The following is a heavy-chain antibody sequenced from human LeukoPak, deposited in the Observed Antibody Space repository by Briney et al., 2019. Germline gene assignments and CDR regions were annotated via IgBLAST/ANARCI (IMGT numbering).Heavy chain of an antibody. D-gene: IGHD3-3*01. CDR2: IYYSGST. J-gene: IGHJ4*02. V-gene: IGHV4-59*08. Sequence: SETLSLTCTVSGGSISSYYWSWIRQPPGRGLEWIGYIYYSGSTNYNPSLKSRVTISVDTSKNQFSLKLSSVTAADTAVYYCARQLRFPSTPFDYWGQGTLVTVSS. CDR3: ARQLRFPSTPFDY. CDR1: GGSISSYY.